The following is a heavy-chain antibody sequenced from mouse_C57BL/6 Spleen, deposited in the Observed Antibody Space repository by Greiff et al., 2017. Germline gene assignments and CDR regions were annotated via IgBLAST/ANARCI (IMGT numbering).Heavy chain of an antibody. CDR1: GYTFTSYW. Sequence: VKLQQPGAELVRPGSSVKLSCKASGYTFTSYWMPWVQQSPIKGLEWIGNIDLSDSETHYNQKFQDKATLTVDKSSSSAYMQLSSLTSEDSAVYDCARGTGSWFAYWGQLTLVTVSA. D-gene: IGHD4-1*01. J-gene: IGHJ3*01. CDR2: IDLSDSET. V-gene: IGHV1-52*01. CDR3: ARGTGSWFAY.